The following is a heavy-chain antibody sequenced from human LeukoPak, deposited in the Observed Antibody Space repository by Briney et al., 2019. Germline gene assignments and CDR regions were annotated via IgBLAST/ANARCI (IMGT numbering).Heavy chain of an antibody. CDR1: GDSVSSNSAA. Sequence: QTLSLTCAISGDSVSSNSAAWNWIRQSPSRGLEWLGRTYYRSKWYNDYAVSVKSRITINPDTSKNQFSLQLNSVTPEDTAVYYCAREVAVAGTVGYYYYGMDVWGKGTTVTVSS. D-gene: IGHD6-19*01. V-gene: IGHV6-1*01. CDR2: TYYRSKWYN. CDR3: AREVAVAGTVGYYYYGMDV. J-gene: IGHJ6*04.